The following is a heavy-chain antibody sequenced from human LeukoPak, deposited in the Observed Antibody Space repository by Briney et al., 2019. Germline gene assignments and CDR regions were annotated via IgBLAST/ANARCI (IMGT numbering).Heavy chain of an antibody. CDR1: GGSISSYY. Sequence: SETLFLTCTVSGGSISSYYWSWIRQPPGKGLEWIGYIYYSGSTNYNPSLKSRVTISVDTSKNQFSLKLSSVTAADTAVYYCARGLGLLAVAVWFDPWGQGTLVTVSS. CDR2: IYYSGST. D-gene: IGHD6-19*01. V-gene: IGHV4-59*01. J-gene: IGHJ5*02. CDR3: ARGLGLLAVAVWFDP.